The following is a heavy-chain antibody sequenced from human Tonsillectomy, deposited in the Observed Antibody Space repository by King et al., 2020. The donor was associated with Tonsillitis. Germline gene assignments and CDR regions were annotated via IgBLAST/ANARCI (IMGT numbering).Heavy chain of an antibody. CDR1: GFTYNNYG. Sequence: VQLVESGGGVVQPGRSQRLSCAASGFTYNNYGMHWVRRAPGKGLEWVAVIWYDGSNKYYADSVKGRFTISRDNSKDTLSLRMNSLRAEDTAVYYCARDGARLASSNFYYYMDVWGKGTTVTVSS. D-gene: IGHD3-16*01. V-gene: IGHV3-33*08. CDR3: ARDGARLASSNFYYYMDV. J-gene: IGHJ6*03. CDR2: IWYDGSNK.